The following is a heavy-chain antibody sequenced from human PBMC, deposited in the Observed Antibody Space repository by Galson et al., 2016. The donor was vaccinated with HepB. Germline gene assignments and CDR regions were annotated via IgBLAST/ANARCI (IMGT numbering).Heavy chain of an antibody. J-gene: IGHJ6*04. Sequence: PALVKPTQTLTLTCTFSGFSLSTSRESVAWIRQPPGQALEWLALIFWHDEKRYGPSLKSRLTITKDTSKNQVVLTMTNMDPMDTGTYYCAHSPYSSSVGGMDVWGKGITVTVSS. CDR2: IFWHDEK. D-gene: IGHD5-12*01. V-gene: IGHV2-5*05. CDR3: AHSPYSSSVGGMDV. CDR1: GFSLSTSRES.